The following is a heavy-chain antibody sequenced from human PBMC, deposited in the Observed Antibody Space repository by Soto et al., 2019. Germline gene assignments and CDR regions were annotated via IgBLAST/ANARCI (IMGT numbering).Heavy chain of an antibody. D-gene: IGHD4-17*01. V-gene: IGHV2-5*02. Sequence: QITLKESGPTLVKPTQTLTLTCTFSAFSLSTSGVGVGWIRQPPGKALEWLALIYWDDDRRYSPSLKGRLTIAKDTSKNQVVLTMTNMDPVDTATYYCAHRQRTVYFDYWGQGTLVTVSS. CDR1: AFSLSTSGVG. CDR2: IYWDDDR. J-gene: IGHJ4*02. CDR3: AHRQRTVYFDY.